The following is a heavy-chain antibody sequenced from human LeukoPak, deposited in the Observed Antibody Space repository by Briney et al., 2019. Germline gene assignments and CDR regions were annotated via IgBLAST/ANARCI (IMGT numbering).Heavy chain of an antibody. V-gene: IGHV4-59*08. D-gene: IGHD1-1*01. J-gene: IGHJ2*01. CDR1: GGSISSYY. CDR2: ISYSGST. CDR3: ARAVGVGRGTYFDL. Sequence: SETLSLTCTVSGGSISSYYWSWIRRPPRKGREWIGYISYSGSTNCNPSLKSRVTISVDTSNNQFSLKLRSVTAADTAVYYCARAVGVGRGTYFDLWGRGTLVTVSS.